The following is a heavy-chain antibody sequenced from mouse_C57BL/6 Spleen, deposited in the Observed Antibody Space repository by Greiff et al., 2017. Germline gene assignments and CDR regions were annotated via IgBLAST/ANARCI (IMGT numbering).Heavy chain of an antibody. CDR3: ARRAVVANYYAMDY. V-gene: IGHV1-26*01. Sequence: VVEPGASVKISCKASGYTFTDYYMNWVKQSHGKSLEWIGDINPNNGGTSYNQKFKGKATLTVDKSSSTAYMELRSLTSEDSAVYYCARRAVVANYYAMDYWGQGTSVTVSS. D-gene: IGHD1-1*01. J-gene: IGHJ4*01. CDR1: GYTFTDYY. CDR2: INPNNGGT.